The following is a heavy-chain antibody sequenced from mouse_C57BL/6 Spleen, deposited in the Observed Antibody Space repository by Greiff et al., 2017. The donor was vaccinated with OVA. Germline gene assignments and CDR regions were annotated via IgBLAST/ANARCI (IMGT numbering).Heavy chain of an antibody. D-gene: IGHD1-1*01. CDR1: GYAFSSSW. V-gene: IGHV1-82*01. Sequence: QVQLQHSGPELVKPGASVKISCKASGYAFSSSWMNWVKQRPGKGLEWIGRIYPGDGDTNYNGKFKGKATLTADKSSSTAYMQLSSLTSEDSAVYFCARSGGFITTVVEYYFDYWGQGTTLTVSS. J-gene: IGHJ2*01. CDR2: IYPGDGDT. CDR3: ARSGGFITTVVEYYFDY.